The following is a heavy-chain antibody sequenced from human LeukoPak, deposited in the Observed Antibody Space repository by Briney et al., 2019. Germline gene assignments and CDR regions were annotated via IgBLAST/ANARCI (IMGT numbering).Heavy chain of an antibody. CDR3: ARSVVDCSGGSCNSATHFQH. CDR1: GYTFTSYY. Sequence: GASVKVSCKASGYTFTSYYMHWVRQAPGQGLEWMGIINPSGGSTSYAQKFQGRVTMTRDTSTSTVYMELSSLRSEDTAVYYCARSVVDCSGGSCNSATHFQHWGQGTLVTVSS. V-gene: IGHV1-46*01. D-gene: IGHD2-15*01. J-gene: IGHJ1*01. CDR2: INPSGGST.